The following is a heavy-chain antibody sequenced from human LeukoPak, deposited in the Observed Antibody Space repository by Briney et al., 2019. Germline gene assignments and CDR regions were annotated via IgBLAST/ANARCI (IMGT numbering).Heavy chain of an antibody. J-gene: IGHJ3*02. CDR2: IYSGGST. V-gene: IGHV3-66*01. CDR3: AREANWAFDI. CDR1: GFTLSSYV. D-gene: IGHD5-24*01. Sequence: SGGSLRLSCAASGFTLSSYVMSWVRQAPGKGLEWVSVIYSGGSTYYADSVKGRFTISRDNSKNTLYLQMNSLRAEDTAVYYCAREANWAFDIWGQGTMVTVSS.